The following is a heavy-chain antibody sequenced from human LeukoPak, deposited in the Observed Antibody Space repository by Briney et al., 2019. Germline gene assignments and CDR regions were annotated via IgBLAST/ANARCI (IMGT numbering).Heavy chain of an antibody. CDR2: ISAYNGNT. V-gene: IGHV1-18*01. J-gene: IGHJ4*02. D-gene: IGHD3-22*01. Sequence: RVASVKVSCKATGYTFTSYGISWVRQAPGQGLEWMGWISAYNGNTNYAQKLQGRVTMTTDTSTSTAYMELRSLRSDDTAVYYCAREDYYDSSGPYLDYWGQGTLVTVSS. CDR1: GYTFTSYG. CDR3: AREDYYDSSGPYLDY.